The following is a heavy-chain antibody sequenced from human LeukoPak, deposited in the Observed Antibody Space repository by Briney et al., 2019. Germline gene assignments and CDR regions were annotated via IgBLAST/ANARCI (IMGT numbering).Heavy chain of an antibody. D-gene: IGHD3-16*02. Sequence: PSETLSLTCAVYGGSFSGYYWSWIRQPPGKGLEWIGEINHSGSTNYNPSLKSRVTISVDTSKNQFSLKLSSVTAADTAVYYCARSDYVWGSYRYFVYWGQGTLVTVSS. CDR2: INHSGST. J-gene: IGHJ4*02. CDR1: GGSFSGYY. V-gene: IGHV4-34*01. CDR3: ARSDYVWGSYRYFVY.